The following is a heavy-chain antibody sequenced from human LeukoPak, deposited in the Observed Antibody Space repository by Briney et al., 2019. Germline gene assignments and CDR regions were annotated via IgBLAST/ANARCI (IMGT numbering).Heavy chain of an antibody. CDR1: GGSFSGYY. D-gene: IGHD3-3*01. J-gene: IGHJ4*02. CDR2: INHSGST. CDR3: ARDDFDY. Sequence: PSETLSLTCAVYGGSFSGYYWSWIRKPPGKGLEWIGEINHSGSTNYNPSLKSRVTISVDTSKNQFSLKLSSVTAADTAVYYCARDDFDYWGQGTLVTVSS. V-gene: IGHV4-34*01.